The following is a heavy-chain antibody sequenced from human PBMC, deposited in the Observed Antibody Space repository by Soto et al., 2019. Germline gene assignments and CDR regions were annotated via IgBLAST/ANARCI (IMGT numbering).Heavy chain of an antibody. J-gene: IGHJ6*02. Sequence: GASVKVSCKASGYTFTGYYMHWVRQAPEQGFEWMGWINPNSGGTNYAQKFQGWVTMTRDTSISTAYMELSRLRSDDTAVYYCARERRFFWSGRTYGMDVWGQGTTVTLSS. CDR2: INPNSGGT. CDR1: GYTFTGYY. V-gene: IGHV1-2*04. D-gene: IGHD3-3*01. CDR3: ARERRFFWSGRTYGMDV.